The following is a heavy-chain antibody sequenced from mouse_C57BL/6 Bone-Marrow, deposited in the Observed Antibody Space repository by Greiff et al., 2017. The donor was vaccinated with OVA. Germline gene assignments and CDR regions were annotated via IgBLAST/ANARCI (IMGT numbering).Heavy chain of an antibody. D-gene: IGHD2-1*01. Sequence: QVQLKQPGAELVKPGASVKVSCKASGYTFTSYWMHWVKQRPGQGLEWIGRIHPSDSDTNYNQKFKGKATLTVDKSSSTAYMQLSSLTSEDSAVYYCAIFYPFYAMDYWGQGTSVTVSS. CDR2: IHPSDSDT. J-gene: IGHJ4*01. CDR3: AIFYPFYAMDY. CDR1: GYTFTSYW. V-gene: IGHV1-74*01.